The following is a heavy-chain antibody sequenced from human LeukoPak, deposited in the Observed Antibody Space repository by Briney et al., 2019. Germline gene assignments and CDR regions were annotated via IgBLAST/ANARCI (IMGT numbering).Heavy chain of an antibody. CDR2: IRSKTYGETT. V-gene: IGHV3-49*03. D-gene: IGHD3-3*01. Sequence: GGSLRLSCTASGFTSGDYSMSWFRQAPGKGLEWVGFIRSKTYGETTEYATSVKGRFTISRDDSKSMAYLQMNSLKPEDTAVYYCAKHDRSGTYTAESWGQGTLVTVSS. J-gene: IGHJ5*02. CDR3: AKHDRSGTYTAES. CDR1: GFTSGDYS.